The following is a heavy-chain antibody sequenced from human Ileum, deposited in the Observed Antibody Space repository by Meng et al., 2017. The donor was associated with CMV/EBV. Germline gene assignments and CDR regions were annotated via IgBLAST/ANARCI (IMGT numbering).Heavy chain of an antibody. D-gene: IGHD6-13*01. CDR1: GDAMSSYC. CDR3: ALRGSAAGTFQY. CDR2: MCYNGDT. V-gene: IGHV4-59*01. J-gene: IGHJ1*01. Sequence: QVQLQESGPGLLKPSETLSLTCTVSGDAMSSYCWSWIRQPPGKGLEWIGYMCYNGDTNYNPSLKSRVTISGDTSKNQFSLKLSSVTAADTAVYYCALRGSAAGTFQYWGQGTLVTVSS.